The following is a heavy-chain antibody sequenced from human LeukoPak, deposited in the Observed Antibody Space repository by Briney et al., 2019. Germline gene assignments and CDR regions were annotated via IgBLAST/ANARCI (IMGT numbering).Heavy chain of an antibody. D-gene: IGHD2-2*01. Sequence: GGSLRLSCTTSGFSFRDYAFSWVRQAPGKGLEWVGFIRGRAYAATTEYAASVKGRFTISRDDSRSIAYLQMSSLKIEDTAVYYCARGGDFGVPAPLGIDAFDFWGQGTMVTVSS. CDR3: ARGGDFGVPAPLGIDAFDF. CDR2: IRGRAYAATT. J-gene: IGHJ3*01. V-gene: IGHV3-49*04. CDR1: GFSFRDYA.